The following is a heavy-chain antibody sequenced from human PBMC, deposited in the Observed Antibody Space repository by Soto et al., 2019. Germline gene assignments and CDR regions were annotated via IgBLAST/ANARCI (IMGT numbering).Heavy chain of an antibody. V-gene: IGHV1-69*06. CDR1: GGTFSSYA. J-gene: IGHJ4*02. D-gene: IGHD3-3*01. Sequence: GASVKVSCKASGGTFSSYAISWVRQAPGQGLEWMGGIIPICGTANYAQKFQGRVTITADTSTSTAYMELTSLRSEDTAVYYCATGQILGVVGIDYWGQGTLVTVSS. CDR3: ATGQILGVVGIDY. CDR2: IIPICGTA.